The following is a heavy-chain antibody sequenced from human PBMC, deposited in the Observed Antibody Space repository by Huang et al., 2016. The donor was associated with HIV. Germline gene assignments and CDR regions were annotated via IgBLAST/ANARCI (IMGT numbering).Heavy chain of an antibody. D-gene: IGHD1-1*01. CDR3: ARERMMSWLDDHDAFDI. CDR2: INHSGST. CDR1: GGSFSGYY. V-gene: IGHV4-34*01. Sequence: QVQLQQWGAGLLKPSETLSLTCAVYGGSFSGYYWSWIRQSPGKGLEWMGEINHSGSTNYNPSLKNRLTISVDTSKNQFSLKLSSVTAADTAVYYCARERMMSWLDDHDAFDIWGQGTMVTVSS. J-gene: IGHJ3*02.